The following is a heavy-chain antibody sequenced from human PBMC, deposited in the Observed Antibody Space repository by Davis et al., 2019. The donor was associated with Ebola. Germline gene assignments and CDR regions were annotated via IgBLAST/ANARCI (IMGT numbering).Heavy chain of an antibody. CDR3: ARDRVVVVPAAIFYYYYGMDV. J-gene: IGHJ6*02. V-gene: IGHV3-15*01. Sequence: GESLKISCAASGFTFSNAWMSWVRQAPGKGLEWVGRIKSKTDGGTTDYAAPVKGRFTISRDNAKNSLYLQMNSLRAEDTAVYYCARDRVVVVPAAIFYYYYGMDVWGQGTTVTVSS. CDR2: IKSKTDGGTT. CDR1: GFTFSNAW. D-gene: IGHD2-2*01.